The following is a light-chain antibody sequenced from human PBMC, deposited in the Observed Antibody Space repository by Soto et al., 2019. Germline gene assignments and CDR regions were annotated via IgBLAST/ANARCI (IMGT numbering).Light chain of an antibody. Sequence: EIVLTQSPGTLSLSPGERATLSCRASQSVSGNSLAWYQQKPGQAPRLLIYSASHRATDIPDRFRGSGSATDFTLAISSLEPEDFAVYYCRQYGSSPQTFGPGTKVDI. CDR1: QSVSGNS. J-gene: IGKJ3*01. V-gene: IGKV3-20*01. CDR2: SAS. CDR3: RQYGSSPQT.